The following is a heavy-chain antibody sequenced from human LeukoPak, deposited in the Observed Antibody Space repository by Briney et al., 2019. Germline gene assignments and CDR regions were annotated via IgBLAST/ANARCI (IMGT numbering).Heavy chain of an antibody. CDR3: AKENVRNYDILTGYYTDYFDY. J-gene: IGHJ4*02. Sequence: PGRSLRLSCAASGFTFSSYGMHWVRQAPGKGLEWVAVISYDGSNKYYADSVKGRFTISRDNSKNTLYLQMNSLRAEDTAVYYCAKENVRNYDILTGYYTDYFDYWGQGTLVTVSS. V-gene: IGHV3-30*18. CDR1: GFTFSSYG. CDR2: ISYDGSNK. D-gene: IGHD3-9*01.